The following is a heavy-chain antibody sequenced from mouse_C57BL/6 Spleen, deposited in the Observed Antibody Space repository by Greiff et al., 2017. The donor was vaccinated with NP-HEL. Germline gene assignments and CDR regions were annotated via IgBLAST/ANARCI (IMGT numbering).Heavy chain of an antibody. CDR2: IRNKANGYTT. Sequence: EVKVVESGGGLVQPGGSLSLSCAASGFTFTDYYMSWVRQPPGKALEWMGFIRNKANGYTTEYSASVKGRFTISRDNYKSILHLQMNALRAEDSATYYFATIYYDYDVDAMDYWGQGTSVTVSS. V-gene: IGHV7-3*01. J-gene: IGHJ4*01. CDR1: GFTFTDYY. CDR3: ATIYYDYDVDAMDY. D-gene: IGHD2-4*01.